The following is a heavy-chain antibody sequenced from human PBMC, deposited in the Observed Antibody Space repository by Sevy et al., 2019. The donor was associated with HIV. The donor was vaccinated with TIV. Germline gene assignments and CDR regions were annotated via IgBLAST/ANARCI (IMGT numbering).Heavy chain of an antibody. CDR2: ISYDGSNK. D-gene: IGHD3-16*01. CDR3: AKDHGGTVDDAFDI. V-gene: IGHV3-30*18. CDR1: GFTFSSYG. J-gene: IGHJ3*02. Sequence: GSLRLSCAASGFTFSSYGMHWVRQAPGKGLEWVAVISYDGSNKYYADSVKGRFTISRDNSKNTLYLQMNSLRAEDTAVYYCAKDHGGTVDDAFDIWGQGTMVTVSS.